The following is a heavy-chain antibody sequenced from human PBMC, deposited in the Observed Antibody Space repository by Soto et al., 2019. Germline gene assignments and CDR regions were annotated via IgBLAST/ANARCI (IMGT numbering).Heavy chain of an antibody. CDR2: ISYDGSNK. D-gene: IGHD3-10*01. CDR1: GFTFSSYG. Sequence: QVQLVESGGGVVQPGRSLRLSCAASGFTFSSYGMHWVRQAPDKGLEWVAVISYDGSNKYYADSVKGRFTISRDNSKNTLYLQMNSLRAEDTAVYYCAKALAPGWRDSGSYYNFWCQGTMVTVSS. V-gene: IGHV3-30*18. CDR3: AKALAPGWRDSGSYYNF. J-gene: IGHJ3*01.